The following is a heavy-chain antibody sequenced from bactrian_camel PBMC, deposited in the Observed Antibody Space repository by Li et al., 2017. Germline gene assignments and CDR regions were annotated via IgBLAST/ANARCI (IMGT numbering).Heavy chain of an antibody. CDR2: VIAGSGSP. J-gene: IGHJ6*01. D-gene: IGHD2*01. CDR3: AARGPYCYTKLSVRDFTY. V-gene: IGHV3S26*01. CDR1: GYTYSGHC. Sequence: HVQLVESGGGSVQAGGSLRLSCAFSGYTYSGHCMGWFRQAPGKEREGVAVIAGSGSPGYADSVKGRFTISKDNAKKMLYLQMNSLKPEDTAMYYCAARGPYCYTKLSVRDFTYWGQGTQVTVS.